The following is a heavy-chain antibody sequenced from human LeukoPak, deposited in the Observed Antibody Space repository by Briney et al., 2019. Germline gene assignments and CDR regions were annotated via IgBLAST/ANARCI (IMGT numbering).Heavy chain of an antibody. D-gene: IGHD6-25*01. CDR3: AIQRMEAFDI. CDR1: GGSFSGYY. J-gene: IGHJ3*02. CDR2: INHSGST. V-gene: IGHV4-34*01. Sequence: PSETLSLTCAVYGGSFSGYYWSWIRQPPGKGLEWIGEINHSGSTNYNPSLKSRVTISVDTSKNQFSLKLSSVTAADTAVYYRAIQRMEAFDIWGQGTMVTVSS.